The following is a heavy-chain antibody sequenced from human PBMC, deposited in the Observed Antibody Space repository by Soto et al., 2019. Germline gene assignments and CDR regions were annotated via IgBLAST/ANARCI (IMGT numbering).Heavy chain of an antibody. Sequence: SETLSPTCHVPGGSIISYYWSWIPQPPGKGLNWIGYIYYSGSTNYNPSLKSRVTISVDTSKNQVSLKLSSVTAADTAVYYCAREGAVAMVRGVPLWYYGMDVWGQGTTVTVSS. CDR2: IYYSGST. J-gene: IGHJ6*02. CDR1: GGSIISYY. D-gene: IGHD3-10*01. V-gene: IGHV4-59*01. CDR3: AREGAVAMVRGVPLWYYGMDV.